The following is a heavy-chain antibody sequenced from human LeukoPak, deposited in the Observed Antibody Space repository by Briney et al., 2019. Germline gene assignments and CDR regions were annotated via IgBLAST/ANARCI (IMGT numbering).Heavy chain of an antibody. J-gene: IGHJ5*02. CDR3: ARDGLRSSGT. CDR1: GFTFDDYG. D-gene: IGHD6-25*01. V-gene: IGHV3-20*04. Sequence: GGSLRLSCAASGFTFDDYGMSWVRQAPGKGLEWVSAINWNGGSTGYADPVKGRFTISRDNAKNSLYLQMNSLRAEDTALYYCARDGLRSSGTWGQGTLVTVSS. CDR2: INWNGGST.